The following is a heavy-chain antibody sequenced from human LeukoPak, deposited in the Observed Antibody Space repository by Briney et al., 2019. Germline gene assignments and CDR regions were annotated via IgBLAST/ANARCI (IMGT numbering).Heavy chain of an antibody. D-gene: IGHD6-13*01. CDR2: ISSSSSYI. CDR1: GFTFSSYS. V-gene: IGHV3-21*01. CDR3: ARDSSSWSFFDY. Sequence: GGSLRLSCAASGFTFSSYSMNWVRQAPGKGLEWVSSISSSSSYIYYADSVKGRFTISRDNAKNSLYLQMNSLRAEDTAVYYCARDSSSWSFFDYWDQGTLVTVSS. J-gene: IGHJ4*02.